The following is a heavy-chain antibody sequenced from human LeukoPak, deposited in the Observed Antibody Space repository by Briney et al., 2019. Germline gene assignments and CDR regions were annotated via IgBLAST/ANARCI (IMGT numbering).Heavy chain of an antibody. J-gene: IGHJ4*02. CDR3: AKVGYGDYGDLDY. CDR2: IRIIGGST. CDR1: GFTFSNYA. V-gene: IGHV3-23*01. Sequence: PGGSLRLSCAASGFTFSNYAMSWVRQAPGKGLEWVSGIRIIGGSTYYADSVKGRFTISRDNSKNTLYLQMNSLRAEDTAVYYCAKVGYGDYGDLDYWGQGTLVIVSS. D-gene: IGHD4/OR15-4a*01.